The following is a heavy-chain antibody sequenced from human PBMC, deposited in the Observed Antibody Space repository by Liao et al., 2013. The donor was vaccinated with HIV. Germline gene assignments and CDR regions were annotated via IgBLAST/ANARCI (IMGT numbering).Heavy chain of an antibody. D-gene: IGHD2-15*01. CDR2: IYSTGIT. CDR3: ARERHCSRGVCPYSFDY. V-gene: IGHV4-30-4*08. J-gene: IGHJ4*02. Sequence: QVQLQESGPGLAKPSQTLSLSCSVSGGSISSGDYYWSWIRQPPGKGLEWIGYIYSTGITYYNPSLRSRVTVSADTSKNQFSLKLSSVTAADTAVYYCARERHCSRGVCPYSFDYWAWEPWSLSPQ. CDR1: GGSISSGDYY.